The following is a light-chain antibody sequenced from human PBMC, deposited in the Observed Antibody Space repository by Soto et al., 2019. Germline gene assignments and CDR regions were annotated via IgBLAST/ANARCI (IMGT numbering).Light chain of an antibody. Sequence: QSVLTQPASVSASPGQSITISCTGTSNDVGAYIYVSWYQQHPGKAPKLIIYEVSHRPSGVSDRFSGSKSGNTASLTISGLQAEDEADYYCTSYSRYRVLVFGGGTKLTVL. CDR3: TSYSRYRVLV. CDR1: SNDVGAYIY. J-gene: IGLJ3*02. V-gene: IGLV2-14*01. CDR2: EVS.